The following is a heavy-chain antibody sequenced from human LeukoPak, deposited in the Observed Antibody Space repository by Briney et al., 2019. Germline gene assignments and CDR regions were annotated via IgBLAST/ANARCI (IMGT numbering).Heavy chain of an antibody. CDR2: IYYSGST. V-gene: IGHV4-59*01. J-gene: IGHJ3*02. D-gene: IGHD2-15*01. CDR3: ARGPICSGGSCYSDDAFDI. CDR1: GGSISSYY. Sequence: PSETLSLTCTVSGGSISSYYWSWIRQPPGKGLEWIGYIYYSGSTNYNPSLKSRVTISVDTSKNQFSLKLSSVTAADTAVYYCARGPICSGGSCYSDDAFDIWGQGTMVTVSS.